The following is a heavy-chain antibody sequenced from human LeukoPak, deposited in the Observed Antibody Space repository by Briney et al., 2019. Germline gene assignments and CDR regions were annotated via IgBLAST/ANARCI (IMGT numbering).Heavy chain of an antibody. J-gene: IGHJ4*02. CDR1: GFTFCTYP. V-gene: IGHV3-30-3*01. CDR2: ISHLGDHE. Sequence: PGRSLRLSCAASGFTFCTYPLHWVRQAPAKGLEWVALISHLGDHEYYADSVKGRFSISRDNSKSTLYLHMNGLRPEDTALYYCAREGTYSDILTGYSFFDYWGQGTLVTVSS. CDR3: AREGTYSDILTGYSFFDY. D-gene: IGHD3-9*01.